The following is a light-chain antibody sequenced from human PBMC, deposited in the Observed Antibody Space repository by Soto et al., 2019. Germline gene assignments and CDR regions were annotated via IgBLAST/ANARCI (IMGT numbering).Light chain of an antibody. CDR1: SSDVGIYNY. Sequence: QSALTQPASVSGSPGQSITISCTETSSDVGIYNYVSWYQQHPGKAPKVIICEVSNRPSGVSNRFSGSKSGNTASLTISGLRAEDEADYYCTSFTTSSIWVFGGGTKVTVL. CDR2: EVS. V-gene: IGLV2-14*01. J-gene: IGLJ3*02. CDR3: TSFTTSSIWV.